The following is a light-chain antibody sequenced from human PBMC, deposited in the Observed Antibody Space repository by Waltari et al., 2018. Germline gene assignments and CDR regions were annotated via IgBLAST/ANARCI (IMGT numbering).Light chain of an antibody. CDR2: RTN. CDR1: SSNIGSNF. Sequence: QSVLTQPPSASGTPGQRVTISCSGSSSNIGSNFVYWYRQLPGRAPKLLIYRTNPLALAVPDRFSCSKSGTSASLAITGLRSEDEAEYYCAAWDDSLSGAVFGGGTQLTVL. J-gene: IGLJ7*01. CDR3: AAWDDSLSGAV. V-gene: IGLV1-47*01.